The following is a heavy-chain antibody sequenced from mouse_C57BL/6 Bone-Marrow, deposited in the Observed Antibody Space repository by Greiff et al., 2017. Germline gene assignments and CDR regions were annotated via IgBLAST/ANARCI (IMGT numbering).Heavy chain of an antibody. Sequence: QVQLKQPGAELVRPGTSVKLSCKASGYTFTSYWMHWVKQRPGQGLEWIGVIDPSDSSTNYNQQFKGKATLTVDTSSSTAYMQLSSLTSEDSAVYYCASASGTWFAYGGQGTLVTVSA. J-gene: IGHJ3*01. V-gene: IGHV1-59*01. CDR1: GYTFTSYW. CDR2: IDPSDSST. D-gene: IGHD6-1*01. CDR3: ASASGTWFAY.